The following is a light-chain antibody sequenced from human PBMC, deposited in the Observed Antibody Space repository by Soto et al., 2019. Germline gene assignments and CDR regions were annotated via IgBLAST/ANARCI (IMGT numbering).Light chain of an antibody. CDR3: QSYKSSQSGVV. CDR1: SSNIGAGYD. CDR2: VNN. V-gene: IGLV1-40*01. J-gene: IGLJ3*02. Sequence: QSVLTQPPSVSGAPGQRVTISCTGSSSNIGAGYDVHWYQQLPGTAPKLLIYVNNNRPSGVPDRFSGSKSGTSASLATTGLQAEDGVEYYCQSYKSSQSGVVFGEGTKVTVL.